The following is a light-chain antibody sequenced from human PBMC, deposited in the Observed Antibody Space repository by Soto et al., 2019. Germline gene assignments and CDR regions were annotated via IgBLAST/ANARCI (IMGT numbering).Light chain of an antibody. V-gene: IGKV1-12*01. CDR1: RDISNS. J-gene: IGKJ1*01. CDR3: QQTSAFPRT. Sequence: DIQMTQSPSSVSASVGDRLTITCRASRDISNSLAWYQQTPGKAPKLLLRGASSLHRGVPSRVSGGGAGTECTLTISSLQPEDFATYYCQQTSAFPRTFGQGTTVDVK. CDR2: GAS.